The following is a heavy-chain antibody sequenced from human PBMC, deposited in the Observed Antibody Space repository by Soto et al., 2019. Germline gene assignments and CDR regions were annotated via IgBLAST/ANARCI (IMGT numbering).Heavy chain of an antibody. Sequence: PGGSLRLSCAASGFTFSSYAMSWVRQAPGKGLEWVSAISGSGGSTYYADSVKGRFTISRDNSKNTLYLQMNSLRAEDTAVYYCAKDGVVGALTAPYYFDYWGQGTLVTVSS. V-gene: IGHV3-23*01. CDR1: GFTFSSYA. CDR2: ISGSGGST. D-gene: IGHD1-26*01. CDR3: AKDGVVGALTAPYYFDY. J-gene: IGHJ4*02.